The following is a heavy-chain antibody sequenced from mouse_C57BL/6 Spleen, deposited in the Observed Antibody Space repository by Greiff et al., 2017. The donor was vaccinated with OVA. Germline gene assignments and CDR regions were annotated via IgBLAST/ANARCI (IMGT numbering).Heavy chain of an antibody. CDR3: ARTPLYYGSIYIDWYVDV. CDR2: IDPSDSYT. Sequence: VQLQQPGAELVMPGASVKLSCKASGYTFTSYWMHWVKQRPGQGLEWIGEIDPSDSYTNYNQKFKGKSTLTVDRSSSTAYMQLSSLTSEDSAVYECARTPLYYGSIYIDWYVDVWGTGTTVTVSS. D-gene: IGHD1-1*01. J-gene: IGHJ1*03. V-gene: IGHV1-69*01. CDR1: GYTFTSYW.